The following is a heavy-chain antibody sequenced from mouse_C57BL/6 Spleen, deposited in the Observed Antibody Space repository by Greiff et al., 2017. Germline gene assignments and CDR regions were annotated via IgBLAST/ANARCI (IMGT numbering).Heavy chain of an antibody. V-gene: IGHV1-7*01. CDR3: ASTVSFDY. CDR2: INPSSGYT. Sequence: QVHVKQSGAELAKPGASVKLSCKASGYTFTSYWMHWVKQRPGQGLEWIGYINPSSGYTKYNQKFKDKATLTADKSSSTAYMQLSSLTYEDSAVYYCASTVSFDYWGQGTTLTVSS. J-gene: IGHJ2*01. D-gene: IGHD1-1*01. CDR1: GYTFTSYW.